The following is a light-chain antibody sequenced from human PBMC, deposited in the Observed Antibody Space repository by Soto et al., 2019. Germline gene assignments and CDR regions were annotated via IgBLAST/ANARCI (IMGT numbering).Light chain of an antibody. Sequence: EIELTQSPGTLSVSPGERATLSCRASQTISSNYLAWYQQKPGQAPSLLIYGTSSRATGIPDRFSGSGSGTDFTLTISSLDPEDSAIYYCQQYGSWTFGQGTKVEIK. CDR1: QTISSNY. CDR2: GTS. J-gene: IGKJ1*01. CDR3: QQYGSWT. V-gene: IGKV3-20*01.